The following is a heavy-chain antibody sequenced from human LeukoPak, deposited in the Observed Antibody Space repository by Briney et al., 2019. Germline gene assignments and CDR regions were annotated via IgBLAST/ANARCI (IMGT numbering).Heavy chain of an antibody. CDR2: IYYSGST. D-gene: IGHD6-13*01. CDR3: ARTGIAAAGTFDY. V-gene: IGHV4-39*07. CDR1: GGSISSSSYY. J-gene: IGHJ4*02. Sequence: PSETLSLTCTVPGGSISSSSYYWGWIRQPPGKGLEWIGSIYYSGSTYYNPSLKSRVTISVDTSKNQFSLKLSSVTAADTAVYYCARTGIAAAGTFDYWGQGTLVTVSS.